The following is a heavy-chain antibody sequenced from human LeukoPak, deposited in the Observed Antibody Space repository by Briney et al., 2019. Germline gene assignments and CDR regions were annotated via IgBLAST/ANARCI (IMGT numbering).Heavy chain of an antibody. CDR2: IYYSGST. CDR1: GGSIGSSSYY. Sequence: SETLSLTCTVSGGSIGSSSYYWGWIRQPPGKGLEWIGSIYYSGSTYYNPSLKSRVTISVDTSKNQFSLKLSSVTAADTAVYHCASFSASYYYYYMDVWGKGTTVTVSS. D-gene: IGHD3-10*01. CDR3: ASFSASYYYYYMDV. V-gene: IGHV4-39*01. J-gene: IGHJ6*03.